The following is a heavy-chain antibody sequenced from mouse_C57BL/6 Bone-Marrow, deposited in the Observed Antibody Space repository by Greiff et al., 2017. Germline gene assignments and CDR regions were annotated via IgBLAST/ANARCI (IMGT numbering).Heavy chain of an antibody. V-gene: IGHV4-1*01. Sequence: EVKVIESGGGLVQPGGSLKLSCAASGIDFSRYWMSWVRRAPGKGLEWIGEINPDSSTINYAPSLKDKFIISRDNAKNTLYLQMSKVRSEDTALYYCASPDSSGPWFAYWGQGTLVTVSA. CDR1: GIDFSRYW. D-gene: IGHD3-2*02. CDR3: ASPDSSGPWFAY. CDR2: INPDSSTI. J-gene: IGHJ3*01.